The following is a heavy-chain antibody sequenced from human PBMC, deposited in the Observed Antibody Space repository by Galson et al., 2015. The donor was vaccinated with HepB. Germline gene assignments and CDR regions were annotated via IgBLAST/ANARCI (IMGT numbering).Heavy chain of an antibody. Sequence: SETLSLTCSVFGDSLSSSNSFWVWVRQPPGKGLEWIASIYYTGNTYYNPSLKSRVTISVDASKIHFSLKLSSVTAADTAVYYCARATTETLTYGMDVWGQGTTVTVSS. CDR2: IYYTGNT. J-gene: IGHJ6*02. CDR3: ARATTETLTYGMDV. CDR1: GDSLSSSNSF. D-gene: IGHD1-1*01. V-gene: IGHV4-39*02.